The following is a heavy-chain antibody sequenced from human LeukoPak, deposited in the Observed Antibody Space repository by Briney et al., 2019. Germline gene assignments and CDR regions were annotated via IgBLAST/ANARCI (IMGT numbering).Heavy chain of an antibody. Sequence: SETLSLTCTVSGGSISSSSYYWGWIRQPPGKGLEWIGSIYHSGSTYYNPSLKSRVTISVDTSKNQFSLKLSSVTAADTAVYYCAREQPVYWGQGTLVTVSS. CDR3: AREQPVY. CDR1: GGSISSSSYY. J-gene: IGHJ4*02. CDR2: IYHSGST. V-gene: IGHV4-39*07.